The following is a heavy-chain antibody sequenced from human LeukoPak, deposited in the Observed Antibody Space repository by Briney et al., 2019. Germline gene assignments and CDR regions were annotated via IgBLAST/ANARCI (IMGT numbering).Heavy chain of an antibody. CDR1: GFTFSSYS. Sequence: GGSLRLSCAASGFTFSSYSMNWVRQAPGKGLEWVSSISSSSSYIYYADSVKGRFTISRDNAKNSLYLQMNSLRAEDTAVYHCARAMIAAAVYYWGQGTLVTVSS. J-gene: IGHJ4*02. V-gene: IGHV3-21*01. D-gene: IGHD6-13*01. CDR3: ARAMIAAAVYY. CDR2: ISSSSSYI.